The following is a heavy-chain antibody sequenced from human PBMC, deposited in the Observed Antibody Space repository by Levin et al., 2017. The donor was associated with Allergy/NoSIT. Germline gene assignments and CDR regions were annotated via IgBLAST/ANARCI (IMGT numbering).Heavy chain of an antibody. J-gene: IGHJ5*02. D-gene: IGHD3-10*01. V-gene: IGHV1-8*01. CDR2: MNPNSGNT. CDR3: ARGPGRITMVRGNKASWFDP. Sequence: GESLKISCKASGYTFTSYDINWVRQATGQGLEWMGWMNPNSGNTGYAQKFQGRVTMTRNTSISTAYMELSSLRSEDTAVYYCARGPGRITMVRGNKASWFDPWGQGTLVTVSS. CDR1: GYTFTSYD.